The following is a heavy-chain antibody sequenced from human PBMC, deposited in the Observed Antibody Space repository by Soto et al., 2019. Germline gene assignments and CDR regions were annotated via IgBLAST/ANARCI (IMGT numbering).Heavy chain of an antibody. J-gene: IGHJ4*02. D-gene: IGHD2-15*01. CDR2: IDWDDDK. V-gene: IGHV2-70*04. CDR1: GFSLSTSGMR. CDR3: ARVFHCSGGTCPFDY. Sequence: SGPTLVNPTQTLTLTCTFSGFSLSTSGMRVSWIRQPPGKALEWLARIDWDDDKFYNTSLKTRLTISKDSSKNQMVLTMTNMDPVDTATYFCARVFHCSGGTCPFDYWGQGALVTVSS.